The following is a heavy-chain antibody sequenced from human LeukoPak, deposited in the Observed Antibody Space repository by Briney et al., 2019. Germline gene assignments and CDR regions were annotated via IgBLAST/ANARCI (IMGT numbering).Heavy chain of an antibody. CDR2: IYYSGST. Sequence: SETLSLTCTVSGGSISSYYWSWIRPPPGKGLEWIGYIYYSGSTNYNPSLKSRVTISVDTSKNQFSLKLSSVTAADTAVYYCARHFIPGTTDYFDYWGQGTLVTVSS. D-gene: IGHD1-1*01. CDR1: GGSISSYY. CDR3: ARHFIPGTTDYFDY. V-gene: IGHV4-59*08. J-gene: IGHJ4*02.